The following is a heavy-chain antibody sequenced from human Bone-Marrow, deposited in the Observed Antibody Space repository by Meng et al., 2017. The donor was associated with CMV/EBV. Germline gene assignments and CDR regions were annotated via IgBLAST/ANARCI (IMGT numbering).Heavy chain of an antibody. CDR3: AREYCTTPICPYNPHWYDP. D-gene: IGHD2-8*01. V-gene: IGHV1-46*01. CDR1: GHAFSNYY. Sequence: ASVKVSCKASTSGHAFSNYYVHWVRQAPGQGLEWVGMIQASGGEPTYAQRFQGRVTVTRDTSTSTIFLDMRSLRSDDTALYFCAREYCTTPICPYNPHWYDPWGQGTQVTVSS. J-gene: IGHJ5*02. CDR2: IQASGGEP.